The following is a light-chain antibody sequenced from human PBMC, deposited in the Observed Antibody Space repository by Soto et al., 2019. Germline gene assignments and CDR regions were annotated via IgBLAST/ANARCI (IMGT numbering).Light chain of an antibody. Sequence: DIQLTQSPSFLSASVGDRVTITCRASQGISSYLAWYQQKPGKAPKLLIYAASTLQSGVPSRFSGSGSGTEFTLTISSLQPEYFSTYFCQQLNTYPLTFGGGTEVEIK. J-gene: IGKJ4*01. CDR3: QQLNTYPLT. V-gene: IGKV1-9*01. CDR2: AAS. CDR1: QGISSY.